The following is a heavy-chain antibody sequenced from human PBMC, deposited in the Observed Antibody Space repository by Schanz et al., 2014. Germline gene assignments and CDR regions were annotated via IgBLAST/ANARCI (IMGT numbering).Heavy chain of an antibody. J-gene: IGHJ6*03. Sequence: QVQLVQSGAEVKKPGASVKVSCKTSGYTFSSYGITWVRQAPGQGLEWMGIINPSGGGTSYALRFQDRVTVTRDTSRSTVYMELSSLRSEDTAVYYCARLGTGMAVAGSVIDSYYYYMDVWGEGTTVTGSS. V-gene: IGHV1-46*01. D-gene: IGHD6-19*01. CDR2: INPSGGGT. CDR3: ARLGTGMAVAGSVIDSYYYYMDV. CDR1: GYTFSSYG.